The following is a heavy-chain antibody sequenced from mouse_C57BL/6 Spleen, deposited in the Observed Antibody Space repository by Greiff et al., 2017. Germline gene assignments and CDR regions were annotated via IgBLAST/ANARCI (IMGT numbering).Heavy chain of an antibody. V-gene: IGHV3-6*01. J-gene: IGHJ3*01. CDR2: ISYDGSN. Sequence: EVKLMESGPGLVKPSQSLSLTCPVTGYSITSGYYWNWIRQFPGNKLEWMGYISYDGSNNYNPSLKNRISITRDTSKNQFFLKLISVTTADTATYYCAKGDYPNWFAYWGQGTLVTVSA. CDR1: GYSITSGYY. D-gene: IGHD2-4*01. CDR3: AKGDYPNWFAY.